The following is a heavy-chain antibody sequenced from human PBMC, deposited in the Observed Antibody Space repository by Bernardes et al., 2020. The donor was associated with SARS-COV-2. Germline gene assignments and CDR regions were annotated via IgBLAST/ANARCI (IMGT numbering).Heavy chain of an antibody. D-gene: IGHD1-1*01. CDR2: TYHTGTT. Sequence: SKPLSLTCAVSGDSVSSSTGWFCVSQSPGVGLEYTGETYHTGTTKYKSSLKSRVTLSVDKPNNQFPRTLTSVTAADTAVYYCGGGTNDKFDYWGQGIRVTV. CDR1: GDSVSSSTG. V-gene: IGHV4-4*02. J-gene: IGHJ4*02. CDR3: GGGTNDKFDY.